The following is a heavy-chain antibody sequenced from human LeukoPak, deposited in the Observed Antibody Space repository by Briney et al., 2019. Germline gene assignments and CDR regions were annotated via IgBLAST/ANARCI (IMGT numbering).Heavy chain of an antibody. V-gene: IGHV3-23*01. D-gene: IGHD3-22*01. CDR3: AKVGSGYYDHLDF. CDR2: ITSSGGST. Sequence: GGSLRLSCAASGFTFSSYWMHWVRQAPGKGLEWVSAITSSGGSTYHADSVRGRFTISRDNSKNTQYLQMNSLRVEDTAVYYCAKVGSGYYDHLDFWGQGILVTVSS. CDR1: GFTFSSYW. J-gene: IGHJ4*02.